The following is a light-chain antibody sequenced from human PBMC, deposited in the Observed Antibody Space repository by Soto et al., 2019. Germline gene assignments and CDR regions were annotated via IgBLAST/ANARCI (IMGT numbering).Light chain of an antibody. CDR3: QQYGSSPRT. Sequence: VLTQSPGTLSLSPWERATVSFRATQSVSSSFLAWYQQRPGQAPRLLIYGASSRATGIPDRFSGSGSGTDFTLTISRLEPEDFAVYYCQQYGSSPRTFGQGTKVDIK. CDR1: QSVSSSF. V-gene: IGKV3-20*01. CDR2: GAS. J-gene: IGKJ1*01.